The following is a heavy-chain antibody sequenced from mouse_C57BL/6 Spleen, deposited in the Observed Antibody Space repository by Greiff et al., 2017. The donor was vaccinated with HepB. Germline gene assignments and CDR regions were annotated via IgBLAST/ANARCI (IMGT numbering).Heavy chain of an antibody. D-gene: IGHD1-1*01. V-gene: IGHV1-53*01. CDR1: GYTFTSYW. CDR2: INPSNGGT. CDR3: ARGGTTVARYFDV. J-gene: IGHJ1*03. Sequence: QVQLQQPGTELVKPGASVKLSCKASGYTFTSYWMHWVKQRPGQGLEWIGNINPSNGGTNYNEKFKSKATLTVDKSSSTAYMQLSSLTSEDSAVYHCARGGTTVARYFDVWGTGTTVTVSS.